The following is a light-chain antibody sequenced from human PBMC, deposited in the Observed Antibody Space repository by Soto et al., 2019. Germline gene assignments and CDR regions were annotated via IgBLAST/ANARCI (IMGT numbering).Light chain of an antibody. CDR2: DVS. CDR1: SSDVGGYNY. V-gene: IGLV2-14*01. J-gene: IGLJ1*01. CDR3: SSYTSSSTIYV. Sequence: QSVLTQPASVSGSPGQSITISCIGTSSDVGGYNYVSWYQQHPGNAPKLMIYDVSNRPSGVSNRFSGSKSGNTASLTISGLQAEDEADYYCSSYTSSSTIYVFGTGTKVTVL.